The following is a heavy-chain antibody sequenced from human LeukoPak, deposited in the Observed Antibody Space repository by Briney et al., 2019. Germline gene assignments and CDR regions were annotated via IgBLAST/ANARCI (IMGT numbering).Heavy chain of an antibody. V-gene: IGHV4-4*09. Sequence: SETLSLTWTVSGGSISSYYWSWIRQPPGKGLEWIGYIYMSGSTNYNPSLKSRVTISVDTSKNQFSLKLSSVTAADTAVYYCARKYCSSTRCYDYFDYWGQGTLVTVSS. J-gene: IGHJ4*02. D-gene: IGHD2-2*01. CDR1: GGSISSYY. CDR2: IYMSGST. CDR3: ARKYCSSTRCYDYFDY.